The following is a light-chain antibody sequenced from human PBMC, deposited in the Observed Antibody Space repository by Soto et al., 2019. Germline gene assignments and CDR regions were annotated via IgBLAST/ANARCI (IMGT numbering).Light chain of an antibody. CDR1: SSDIGASTF. J-gene: IGLJ1*01. CDR3: SSYTAGGTI. V-gene: IGLV2-14*03. Sequence: QSALTQPASVSESPGQSITISCTGTSSDIGASTFVSWYQQHPGKAPKLLIYEVSNRPSGISNRFSGSKSANTASLTISGLQAEDEADYYCSSYTAGGTIFGTGTKLTVL. CDR2: EVS.